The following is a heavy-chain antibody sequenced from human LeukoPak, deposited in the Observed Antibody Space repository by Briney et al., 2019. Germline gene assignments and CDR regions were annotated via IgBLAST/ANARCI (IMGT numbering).Heavy chain of an antibody. V-gene: IGHV3-48*03. Sequence: RTGGSLRLSCAASGFTFSSYEMNWVRQAPGKGLEWVSYISSSGSTIYYADSVKGRFTISRDNAKNSLYLQMNGLRAEDTAVYYCARDLGILTGFDYWGQGTLVTVSS. CDR1: GFTFSSYE. J-gene: IGHJ4*02. CDR3: ARDLGILTGFDY. CDR2: ISSSGSTI. D-gene: IGHD3-16*01.